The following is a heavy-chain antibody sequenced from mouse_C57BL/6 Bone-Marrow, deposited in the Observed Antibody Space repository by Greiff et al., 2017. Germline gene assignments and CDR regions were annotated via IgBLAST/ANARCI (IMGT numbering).Heavy chain of an antibody. CDR1: GYAFSSYW. CDR3: ARDYGSSYAYWYFDV. J-gene: IGHJ1*03. D-gene: IGHD1-1*01. Sequence: VQLQQSGAELVKPGASVKISCKASGYAFSSYWMNWVKQRPGKGLEWIGQIYPGDGDTNYNGKFKGKATLTADKSSSTAYMQLSSLTSEDSAVYCCARDYGSSYAYWYFDVWGTGTTVTVSS. V-gene: IGHV1-80*01. CDR2: IYPGDGDT.